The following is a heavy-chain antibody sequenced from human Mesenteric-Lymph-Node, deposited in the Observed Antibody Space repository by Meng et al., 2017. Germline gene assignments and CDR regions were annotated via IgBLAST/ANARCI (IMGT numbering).Heavy chain of an antibody. V-gene: IGHV3-21*01. CDR3: ARDGTGGSWSLSFDY. D-gene: IGHD6-13*01. Sequence: GGSLRLSCAASGFTFSSYALSWVRQAPGRGLEWVSSISSSSSYIYYADSVKGRFTISRDNAKNSLYLQMNSLRAEDTAVYYCARDGTGGSWSLSFDYWGQGTLVTVSS. CDR2: ISSSSSYI. CDR1: GFTFSSYA. J-gene: IGHJ4*02.